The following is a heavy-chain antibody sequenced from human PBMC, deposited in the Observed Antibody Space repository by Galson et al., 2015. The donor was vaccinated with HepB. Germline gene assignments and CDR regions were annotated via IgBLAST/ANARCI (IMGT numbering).Heavy chain of an antibody. CDR2: IYSGGTT. D-gene: IGHD3-3*01. V-gene: IGHV3-66*01. J-gene: IGHJ3*01. Sequence: SLRLSCAASGFRVSSNYMAWVRQAPGKGLDGVSTIYSGGTTYTADSVKGRFIISRDNSRNTLFLHMNTLTTEDTGVYYCASSLRHFDFWSGLDAFDLWGQGTMVTVSS. CDR3: ASSLRHFDFWSGLDAFDL. CDR1: GFRVSSNY.